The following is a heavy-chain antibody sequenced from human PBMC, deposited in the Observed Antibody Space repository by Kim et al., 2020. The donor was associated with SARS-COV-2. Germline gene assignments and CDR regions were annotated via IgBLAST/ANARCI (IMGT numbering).Heavy chain of an antibody. CDR3: ARGGSIVATSFDY. Sequence: YNTSLKSRVTISVDTSKNQFSLKLSSVTAADTAVYYCARGGSIVATSFDYWGQGTLVTVSS. D-gene: IGHD5-12*01. J-gene: IGHJ4*02. V-gene: IGHV4-59*09.